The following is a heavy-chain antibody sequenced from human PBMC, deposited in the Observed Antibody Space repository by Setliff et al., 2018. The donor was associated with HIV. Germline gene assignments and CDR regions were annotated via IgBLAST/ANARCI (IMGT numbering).Heavy chain of an antibody. D-gene: IGHD3-9*01. CDR2: VDPDDGET. CDR1: EYTFVDYY. V-gene: IGHV1-69-2*01. Sequence: ASVKVSCKASEYTFVDYYMHWVQQAPGKGLEWMGRVDPDDGETIYAEKFQDRLTITADASTDTTYMELSRLRSDDTAVYYCAREYDVLTGYYIRAFDIWGQGTMVTVSS. J-gene: IGHJ3*02. CDR3: AREYDVLTGYYIRAFDI.